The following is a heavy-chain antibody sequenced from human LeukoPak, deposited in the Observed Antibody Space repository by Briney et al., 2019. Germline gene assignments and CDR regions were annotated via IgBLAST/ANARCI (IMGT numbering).Heavy chain of an antibody. V-gene: IGHV4-39*07. CDR1: GGSISSSNSY. D-gene: IGHD3-10*01. CDR2: IYYSGTT. CDR3: ARGRGMVRGVHFDY. Sequence: SETLSLTCNVSGGSISSSNSYWNWIRQPPGKGLEWIGSIYYSGTTYYNPSLKSRVTISVDTSKNQFSLKLSSVTAADTAVYYCARGRGMVRGVHFDYWGQGTLVTVSS. J-gene: IGHJ4*02.